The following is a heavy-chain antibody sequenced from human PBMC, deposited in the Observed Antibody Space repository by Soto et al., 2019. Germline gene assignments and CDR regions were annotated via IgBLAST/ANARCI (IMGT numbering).Heavy chain of an antibody. D-gene: IGHD1-26*01. J-gene: IGHJ3*02. Sequence: QVQLVESGGGLVKPGGSLRLSCAASGFTFSDYYMSWIRQAPGKGLEWVSYISSSSSYTNYADSVKGRFTISRDNAKNSLYLQMNSLRAEDTAVYYCARDHAHIVGAPFAFDIWGQGTMVTVSS. V-gene: IGHV3-11*06. CDR1: GFTFSDYY. CDR2: ISSSSSYT. CDR3: ARDHAHIVGAPFAFDI.